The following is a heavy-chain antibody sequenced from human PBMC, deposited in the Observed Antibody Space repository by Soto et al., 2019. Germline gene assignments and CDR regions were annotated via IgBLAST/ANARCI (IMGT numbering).Heavy chain of an antibody. J-gene: IGHJ3*02. CDR1: GGSISSGGYY. CDR3: ARDSLESSSWPESPGAFDI. D-gene: IGHD6-13*01. CDR2: IYYSGST. Sequence: SETLSLTYTVSGGSISSGGYYWSWIRQHPGKGLEWIGYIYYSGSTYYNPSLKSRVTISVDTSKNQFSLKLSSVTAADTAVYYCARDSLESSSWPESPGAFDIWGQGTMVTVSS. V-gene: IGHV4-31*03.